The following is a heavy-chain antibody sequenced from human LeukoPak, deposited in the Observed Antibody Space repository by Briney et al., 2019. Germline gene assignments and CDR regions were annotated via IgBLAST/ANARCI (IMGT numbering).Heavy chain of an antibody. J-gene: IGHJ3*02. D-gene: IGHD3-22*01. CDR1: GGSISSSSYY. V-gene: IGHV4-39*07. CDR2: IYYSGST. Sequence: PSETLSLTCTVSGGSISSSSYYWGWIRQPPGKGLEWIGSIYYSGSTYYNPSLKSRVTISVDTSKNQFSLKLSSVTAADTAVYYCAREIHDSSGYYYAKDAFDIWGQGTMVTVSS. CDR3: AREIHDSSGYYYAKDAFDI.